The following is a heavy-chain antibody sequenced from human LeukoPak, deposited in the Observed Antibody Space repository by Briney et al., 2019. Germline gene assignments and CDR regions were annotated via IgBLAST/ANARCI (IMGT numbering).Heavy chain of an antibody. CDR2: VNPNNGDT. J-gene: IGHJ5*02. CDR1: GYPFDGYY. D-gene: IGHD3-22*01. CDR3: ARDLADDFDSSAINGFDP. V-gene: IGHV1-2*02. Sequence: GSVKVSCKASGYPFDGYYLHWVRQAPGQGLEWMGWVNPNNGDTNYAEKFEARVTMTRDTSINTAYMELTSLRSDDTAVYYCARDLADDFDSSAINGFDPWGPGTLVTVSS.